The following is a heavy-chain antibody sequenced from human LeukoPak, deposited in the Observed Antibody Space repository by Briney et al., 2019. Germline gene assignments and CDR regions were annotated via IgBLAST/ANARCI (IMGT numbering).Heavy chain of an antibody. CDR1: GGSFSSNY. D-gene: IGHD3-22*01. CDR3: ARGNLYYYDSSGYYFKFDY. V-gene: IGHV4-34*01. Sequence: SETLSLTCAVYGGSFSSNYWSWIRQPPGKGLEWIGEINHSGSTNYNPSLRSRVTISVDTSKNQFSLKLSSVTAADTAVYYCARGNLYYYDSSGYYFKFDYWGQGTLVTVSS. CDR2: INHSGST. J-gene: IGHJ4*02.